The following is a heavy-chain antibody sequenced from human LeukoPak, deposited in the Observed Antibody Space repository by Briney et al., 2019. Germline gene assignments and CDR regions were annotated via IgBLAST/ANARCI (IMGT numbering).Heavy chain of an antibody. CDR3: ARRSGSYYYFDF. Sequence: LGESLKISCKGSGYSFASFWIGWVRQMPGKGLEWMGIIYPGDPDTIYSPSFEGQVTISVDRSITTTYLQWSSLKASDTAMYYCARRSGSYYYFDFCGQGTLVTVSS. CDR1: GYSFASFW. V-gene: IGHV5-51*01. J-gene: IGHJ4*02. D-gene: IGHD1-26*01. CDR2: IYPGDPDT.